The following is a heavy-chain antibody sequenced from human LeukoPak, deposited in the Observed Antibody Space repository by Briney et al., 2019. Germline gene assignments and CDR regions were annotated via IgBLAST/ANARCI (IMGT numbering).Heavy chain of an antibody. V-gene: IGHV3-21*01. D-gene: IGHD2-15*01. CDR1: GFTFSSYS. CDR2: ISRSSSYI. CDR3: ARTLMNCSGGSCSPYYFDY. J-gene: IGHJ4*02. Sequence: GGSLRLSCAASGFTFSSYSMNWVRQAPGKGLEWVSSISRSSSYIYYADSVKGRFTISSDNAKNSLYLQMNSLRAEDTAVYYCARTLMNCSGGSCSPYYFDYWGQGTLVTVSS.